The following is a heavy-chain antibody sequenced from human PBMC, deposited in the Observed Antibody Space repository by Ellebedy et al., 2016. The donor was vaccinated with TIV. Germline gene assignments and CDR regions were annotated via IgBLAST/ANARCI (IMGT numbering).Heavy chain of an antibody. CDR3: ARGRRPNDY. Sequence: MPSETLSLTCTVSGGSISSSSYYWGWIRQPPGKGLEWIGSIYYSGSTYYNPSLKSRVTISVDTSKNQFSLKLSSVTAADRAVYYCARGRRPNDYWGQGTLVTVSS. CDR1: GGSISSSSYY. D-gene: IGHD1-14*01. J-gene: IGHJ4*02. V-gene: IGHV4-39*01. CDR2: IYYSGST.